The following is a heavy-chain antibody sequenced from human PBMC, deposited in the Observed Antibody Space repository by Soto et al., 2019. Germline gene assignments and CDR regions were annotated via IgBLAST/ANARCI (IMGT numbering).Heavy chain of an antibody. CDR2: ISWNSGSI. Sequence: EVQLVESGGGLVQPGRSLRLSCAASGFTFDDYAMHWVRQAPGKGLEWVSGISWNSGSIGYADSVKGRFTISRDNAKNSLYLQMNSLRAEDTALYYCAKGGIQLWFLAPLAHWGQGTLVTVSS. D-gene: IGHD5-18*01. J-gene: IGHJ4*02. CDR1: GFTFDDYA. V-gene: IGHV3-9*01. CDR3: AKGGIQLWFLAPLAH.